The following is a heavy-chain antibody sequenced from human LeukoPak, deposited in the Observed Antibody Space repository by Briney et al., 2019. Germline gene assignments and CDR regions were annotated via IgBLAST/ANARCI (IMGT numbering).Heavy chain of an antibody. Sequence: GGSPRLSCAASGFTFSTYWMKWVRQAPGKGLEWVASIKEDGSDKYYVDSVKGRFSISRDNAENSLYLQMNSLRTEDTAVYYCAKGGHYNFDYWGQGTLVTVSS. J-gene: IGHJ4*02. CDR1: GFTFSTYW. CDR3: AKGGHYNFDY. V-gene: IGHV3-7*01. D-gene: IGHD4-11*01. CDR2: IKEDGSDK.